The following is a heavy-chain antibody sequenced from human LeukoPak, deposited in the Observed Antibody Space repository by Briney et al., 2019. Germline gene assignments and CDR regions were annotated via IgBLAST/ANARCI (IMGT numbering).Heavy chain of an antibody. Sequence: GGSLRLSCAASGFPFSNYYMSWIRQAPGKGLEWVSHMSGSGSTIYYADSVKGRFSISRDNTKNSLYLQMNILRAEDTAVYYCARDFDGTYGGTDASDIWGRGTMVTVSS. J-gene: IGHJ3*02. D-gene: IGHD3-9*01. CDR2: MSGSGSTI. V-gene: IGHV3-11*01. CDR1: GFPFSNYY. CDR3: ARDFDGTYGGTDASDI.